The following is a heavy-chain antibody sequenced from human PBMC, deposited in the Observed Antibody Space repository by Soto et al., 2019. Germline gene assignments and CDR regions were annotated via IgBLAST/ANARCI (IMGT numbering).Heavy chain of an antibody. CDR1: GGTFSSYA. V-gene: IGHV1-69*01. CDR3: ARIRAYCSGGSCYNERGYYYGMDV. D-gene: IGHD2-15*01. J-gene: IGHJ6*02. Sequence: QVQLVQSGAEVKKPGSSVKVSCKASGGTFSSYAISWVRQAPEQGLEWMGGIIPIFGTANYAQKFQGRVTITADESTRTAYIELSSLRSEDTAVYYCARIRAYCSGGSCYNERGYYYGMDVWGQGTTVTVSS. CDR2: IIPIFGTA.